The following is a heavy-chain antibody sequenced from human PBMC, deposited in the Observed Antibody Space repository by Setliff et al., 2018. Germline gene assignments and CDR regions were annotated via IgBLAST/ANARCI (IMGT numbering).Heavy chain of an antibody. D-gene: IGHD5-12*01. J-gene: IGHJ2*01. Sequence: PSETLSLTCTVSGGSISNSTFYWGWIRQPPGKGLEWIGSINYYGSIFDDGTTYSTYYNPSLKSRATISIDTSKSQFSLKLSSMTAADTALYYCARNPDFLQYSFDLWGRGTLVTRLL. CDR2: INYYGSIFDDGTTYST. V-gene: IGHV4-39*07. CDR1: GGSISNSTFY. CDR3: ARNPDFLQYSFDL.